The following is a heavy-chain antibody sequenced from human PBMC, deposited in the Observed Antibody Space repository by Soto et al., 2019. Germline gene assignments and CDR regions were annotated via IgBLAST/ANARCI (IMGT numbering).Heavy chain of an antibody. CDR2: ISGSGGST. CDR1: GFTFSSYA. D-gene: IGHD3-22*01. J-gene: IGHJ3*02. Sequence: EVQLLESGGGLVQPGGSLRLSCAASGFTFSSYAMSWVRQAPGKGLEWVSAISGSGGSTYYADSVKGRFTISRDNSKNTLYLQMNSQRGEDTAVYYRAEDPPGVVVIEAFDIWGQETMVTFSS. CDR3: AEDPPGVVVIEAFDI. V-gene: IGHV3-23*01.